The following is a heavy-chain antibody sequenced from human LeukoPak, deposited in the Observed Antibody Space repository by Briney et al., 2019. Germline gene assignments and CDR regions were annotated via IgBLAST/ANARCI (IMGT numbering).Heavy chain of an antibody. Sequence: PGGSLRLSCAVSGFTFSSYEMNWVRQAPGKGLEWVSYISSSGSTIYYADSVKGRFTISRDNAKNSLYLQMNSLRAEDTAVYYCARGGSYRKFDYWGQGTLVTVSS. CDR2: ISSSGSTI. V-gene: IGHV3-48*03. D-gene: IGHD3-10*01. CDR3: ARGGSYRKFDY. J-gene: IGHJ4*02. CDR1: GFTFSSYE.